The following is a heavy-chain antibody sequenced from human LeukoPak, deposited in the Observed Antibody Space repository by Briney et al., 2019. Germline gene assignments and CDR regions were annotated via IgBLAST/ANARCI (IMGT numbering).Heavy chain of an antibody. D-gene: IGHD1-1*01. Sequence: GGSLRLSCAASGFTFTDAWMNWVRQAPGRGLEWIGYIKRRSQGGTADCAAPMRGRFSISRDDSQNMLYLQMNSLTTEDTAVYYCTTVLNLGWEVQLWPGWGQGTLVTVSS. CDR1: GFTFTDAW. J-gene: IGHJ4*02. CDR2: IKRRSQGGTA. V-gene: IGHV3-15*01. CDR3: TTVLNLGWEVQLWPG.